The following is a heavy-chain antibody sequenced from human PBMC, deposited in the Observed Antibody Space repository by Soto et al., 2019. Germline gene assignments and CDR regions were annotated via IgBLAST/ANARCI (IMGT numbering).Heavy chain of an antibody. Sequence: PSQTLSLTCAISGDSVSSNSAAWNWIRQSPSRGLEWLGRTYYRSKWYNDYAVSVKSRITINPDTSKNQFSLQLNSVTPEDTAVYYCARGDVLLWFGELFGAFDIWGQGTMVTVSS. V-gene: IGHV6-1*01. D-gene: IGHD3-10*01. CDR3: ARGDVLLWFGELFGAFDI. CDR1: GDSVSSNSAA. J-gene: IGHJ3*02. CDR2: TYYRSKWYN.